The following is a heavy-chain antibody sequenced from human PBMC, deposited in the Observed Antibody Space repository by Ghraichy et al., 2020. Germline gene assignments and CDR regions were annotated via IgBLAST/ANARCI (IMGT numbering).Heavy chain of an antibody. CDR3: ARHGTMVQGAEGPFDY. CDR2: IYPGDSDT. V-gene: IGHV5-51*01. Sequence: GEYLNISCKGSGYSFTSYWIGWVRQMPGKGLEWMGIIYPGDSDTRYSPSFQGQVTISADKSISTAYLQWSSLKASDTAMYYCARHGTMVQGAEGPFDYWGQGTLVTVSS. CDR1: GYSFTSYW. D-gene: IGHD3-10*01. J-gene: IGHJ4*02.